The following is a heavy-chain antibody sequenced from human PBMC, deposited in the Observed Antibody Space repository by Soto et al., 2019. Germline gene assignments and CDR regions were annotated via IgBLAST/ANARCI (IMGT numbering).Heavy chain of an antibody. CDR1: RFSFSSYA. Sequence: EVQLLESGGDLVQPGGSLRLSCAASRFSFSSYAMSWVRQAPGKGLEWVAATSGGGYDTFYADSVKGRFTISRDNSKNMLYLQMNSPRAEDTAVYYCAKEIAGIGKVVYDIWGQGTMVTVSS. V-gene: IGHV3-23*01. J-gene: IGHJ3*02. CDR3: AKEIAGIGKVVYDI. D-gene: IGHD6-13*01. CDR2: TSGGGYDT.